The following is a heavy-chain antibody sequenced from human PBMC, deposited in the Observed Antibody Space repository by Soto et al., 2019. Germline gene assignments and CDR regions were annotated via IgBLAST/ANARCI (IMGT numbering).Heavy chain of an antibody. D-gene: IGHD6-19*01. CDR1: GFTFDDYG. J-gene: IGHJ4*02. Sequence: GGSLRLSCAASGFTFDDYGMSWVRQAPGKGLEWVSGINWNGGSTGYADSVKGRFTISRDNAKNSLYLQMKGLRAEDTALYYCPTRDSRYSSGWYADYWGQGTLVTVSS. V-gene: IGHV3-20*04. CDR3: PTRDSRYSSGWYADY. CDR2: INWNGGST.